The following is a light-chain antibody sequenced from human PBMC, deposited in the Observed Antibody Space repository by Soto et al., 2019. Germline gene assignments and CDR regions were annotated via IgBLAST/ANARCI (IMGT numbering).Light chain of an antibody. CDR3: QQSYSTPPT. V-gene: IGKV1-39*01. CDR2: AAS. J-gene: IGKJ1*01. Sequence: DIQMTQSPSSLSGSVGDRVTITCRASQSISSYLNWYQQKPGKAPKLLIYAASSLQSGVPSRFSGSGSGTDFTLTISILQPEDFATYYCQQSYSTPPTFCQGTKLDI. CDR1: QSISSY.